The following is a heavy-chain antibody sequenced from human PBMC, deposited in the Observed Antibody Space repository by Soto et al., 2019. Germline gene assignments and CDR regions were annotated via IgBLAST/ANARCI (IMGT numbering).Heavy chain of an antibody. V-gene: IGHV1-18*01. CDR3: AAGLYYDSSGGYFDY. Sequence: GASVKVSCKASGYTFTSYGISWVRQAPGQGLEWMGWISAYNGNTNYAQKLQGRVTMTTDTSTSTAYMELSSLRSEDTAVYYCAAGLYYDSSGGYFDYWGQGTLVTVSS. CDR2: ISAYNGNT. D-gene: IGHD3-22*01. CDR1: GYTFTSYG. J-gene: IGHJ4*02.